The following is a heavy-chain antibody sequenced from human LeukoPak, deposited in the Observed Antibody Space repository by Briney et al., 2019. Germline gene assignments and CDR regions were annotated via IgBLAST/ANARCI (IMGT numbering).Heavy chain of an antibody. D-gene: IGHD2-2*01. CDR2: INSDGSST. CDR1: GFTFSSYW. CDR3: ARGVVVVPAAPDAFDI. J-gene: IGHJ3*02. V-gene: IGHV3-74*01. Sequence: GGSLRLSCAASGFTFSSYWMHWVRQAPGKGLVWASRINSDGSSTSYADSVKGRFTISRDNAKNTLYLQMNSLRAEDTAVYYCARGVVVVPAAPDAFDIWGQGTMVTVSS.